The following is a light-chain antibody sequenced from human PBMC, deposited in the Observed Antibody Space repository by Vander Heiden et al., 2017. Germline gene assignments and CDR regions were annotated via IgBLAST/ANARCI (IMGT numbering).Light chain of an antibody. V-gene: IGKV1-12*01. Sequence: DIQFTQSPSSVSAAVGDRVTTILRASHGISSYLAWYQQKPGKAPKLLMYAASGLQGGVPARFSGSGSGTAFTLTISSLQPEDFATYYCQQANSFPLTFGGGTKVKIK. J-gene: IGKJ4*01. CDR1: HGISSY. CDR3: QQANSFPLT. CDR2: AAS.